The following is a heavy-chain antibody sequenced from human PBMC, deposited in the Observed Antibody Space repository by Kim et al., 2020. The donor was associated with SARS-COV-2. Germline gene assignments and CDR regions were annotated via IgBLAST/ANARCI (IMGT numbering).Heavy chain of an antibody. CDR1: GYSLTSYW. J-gene: IGHJ6*02. CDR3: ARQGPGDCSGGSCYSPYYYYGMDV. CDR2: IYPGDSDT. D-gene: IGHD2-15*01. Sequence: GESLKISCKGSGYSLTSYWIGWVRQMPGKGLEWMGIIYPGDSDTRYSPSFQGQVTISADKSISTAYLQWSSLKASDTAMYYCARQGPGDCSGGSCYSPYYYYGMDVWGQGTTVTVSS. V-gene: IGHV5-51*01.